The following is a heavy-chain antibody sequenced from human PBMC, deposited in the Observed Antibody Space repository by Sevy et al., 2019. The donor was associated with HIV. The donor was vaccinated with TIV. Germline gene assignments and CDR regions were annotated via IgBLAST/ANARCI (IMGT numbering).Heavy chain of an antibody. J-gene: IGHJ3*02. V-gene: IGHV1-46*01. Sequence: ASVKVSCKASGYTFTSYYMHWVRQAPGQGLEWMGIINPSGGSTSYAQKFQGRVTMTRDTSTSTVYMELSSLRSEDTAVDYCARDSSPYYYGSGRGAFDIWGQGTMVTVSS. D-gene: IGHD3-10*01. CDR3: ARDSSPYYYGSGRGAFDI. CDR1: GYTFTSYY. CDR2: INPSGGST.